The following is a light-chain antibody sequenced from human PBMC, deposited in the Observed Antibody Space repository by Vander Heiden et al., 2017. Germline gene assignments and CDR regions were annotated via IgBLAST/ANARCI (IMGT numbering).Light chain of an antibody. J-gene: IGKJ4*01. CDR3: QQRRK. V-gene: IGKV3-11*01. CDR1: QSVSSY. CDR2: EAS. Sequence: EIVLTQSPATLSLSPGERATLSCRASQSVSSYLAGDQQKPGQAPRLRIYEASNRATGIQDRFSGSGSGTDFTLTISSIEPDDFEGYDCQQRRKFGGGTKVEIK.